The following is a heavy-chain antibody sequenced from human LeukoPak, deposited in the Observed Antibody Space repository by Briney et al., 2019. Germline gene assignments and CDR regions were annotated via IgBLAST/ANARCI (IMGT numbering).Heavy chain of an antibody. J-gene: IGHJ3*02. Sequence: GGSLRLSCAASGFTFSSYGMHWVRQAPGKGLEWVSAISGSGGSTYYADSVKGRFTISRDNSKNTLYLQMNSLRAKDTAVYYCAKIRRSVLRFLGRPDAFDIWGQGTMVTVSS. D-gene: IGHD3-3*01. V-gene: IGHV3-23*01. CDR1: GFTFSSYG. CDR2: ISGSGGST. CDR3: AKIRRSVLRFLGRPDAFDI.